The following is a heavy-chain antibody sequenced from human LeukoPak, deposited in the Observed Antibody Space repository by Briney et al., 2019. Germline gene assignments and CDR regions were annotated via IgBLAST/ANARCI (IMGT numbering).Heavy chain of an antibody. D-gene: IGHD3-10*01. CDR3: ARDGFITMVRGVMDY. CDR2: ISSSGSTI. CDR1: GFTFSDYY. V-gene: IGHV3-11*04. Sequence: VGSLRLSCAASGFTFSDYYMSWIRQAPGKGLEWVSYISSSGSTIYYADSVKGRFTISRDNAKNSLYLQMNSLRAEDTAVYYCARDGFITMVRGVMDYWGQGTLVTVSS. J-gene: IGHJ4*02.